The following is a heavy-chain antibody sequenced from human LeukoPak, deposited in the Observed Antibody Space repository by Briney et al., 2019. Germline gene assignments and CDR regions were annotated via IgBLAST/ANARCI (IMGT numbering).Heavy chain of an antibody. J-gene: IGHJ4*02. V-gene: IGHV3-30*18. CDR2: ISYDGSNK. D-gene: IGHD4-17*01. CDR1: GFTFSSYG. CDR3: AKEDYGDYNFDY. Sequence: PGGSLRLSCAASGFTFSSYGMHWVRQAPGKGLEWVAVISYDGSNKYYADSVKGRFTISRDNSKNTLYLQMNSLRAEDTAVYYCAKEDYGDYNFDYWGQGTLVTVSS.